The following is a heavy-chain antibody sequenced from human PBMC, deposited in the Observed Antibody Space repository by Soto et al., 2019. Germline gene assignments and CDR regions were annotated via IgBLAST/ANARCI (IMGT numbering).Heavy chain of an antibody. D-gene: IGHD4-17*01. V-gene: IGHV1-18*01. J-gene: IGHJ4*01. Sequence: QFQLVQSGGEVKKTGASVKVSCKASGYTFRDYGISWVRQAPGQGLEWMGWISTYNGNKNYALRFHGRVTLITDTSTTTAYMELRSLISDDTAIYYCARRYGDPSSAAGFDHWGNGNLVTVSS. CDR1: GYTFRDYG. CDR2: ISTYNGNK. CDR3: ARRYGDPSSAAGFDH.